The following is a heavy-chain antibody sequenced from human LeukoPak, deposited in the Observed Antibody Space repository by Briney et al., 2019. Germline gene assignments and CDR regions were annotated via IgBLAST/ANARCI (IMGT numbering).Heavy chain of an antibody. V-gene: IGHV3-23*01. Sequence: GGSLRLSCEGSGYPFSNFAMSWIRQGPGKGLEWVSAISGSGGSTYYADSVKGRFTISRDNSKNTLYLQMNSLRAEDTAVYYCAKARLYYDFWSGYPPIDYWGQGTLVTVSS. J-gene: IGHJ4*02. CDR1: GYPFSNFA. D-gene: IGHD3-3*01. CDR3: AKARLYYDFWSGYPPIDY. CDR2: ISGSGGST.